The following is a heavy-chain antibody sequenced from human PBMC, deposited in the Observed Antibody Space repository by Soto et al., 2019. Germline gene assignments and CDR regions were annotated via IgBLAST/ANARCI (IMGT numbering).Heavy chain of an antibody. V-gene: IGHV3-21*02. J-gene: IGHJ4*02. Sequence: EVQLVESGGGLVKPGGSLRLSCAASGFTFRSYSMNWVRQAQGKGLEWVSSITGSSSYIYYADSVKGRFTISRDNAKNSLYLQMNSLRAEDTAVYYCARDVYYYDSSSYWAYWGQGTLVTVSS. D-gene: IGHD3-22*01. CDR3: ARDVYYYDSSSYWAY. CDR2: ITGSSSYI. CDR1: GFTFRSYS.